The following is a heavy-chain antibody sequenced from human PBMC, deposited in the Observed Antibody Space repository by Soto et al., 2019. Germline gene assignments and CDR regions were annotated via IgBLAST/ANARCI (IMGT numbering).Heavy chain of an antibody. D-gene: IGHD3-3*01. V-gene: IGHV1-18*01. CDR2: ISAYNGNT. Sequence: GASVKVSCKASGYTFTSYGISWVRQAPGQGLEWMGWISAYNGNTNYAQKLQGRVTMTTDTSTSTVYMELNSLRAEDTAVYYCARTTIFGVVSWFDPWGQGTLVTVSS. CDR1: GYTFTSYG. J-gene: IGHJ5*02. CDR3: ARTTIFGVVSWFDP.